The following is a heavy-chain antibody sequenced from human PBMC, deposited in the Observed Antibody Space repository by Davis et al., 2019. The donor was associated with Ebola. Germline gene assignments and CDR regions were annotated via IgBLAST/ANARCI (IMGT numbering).Heavy chain of an antibody. V-gene: IGHV1-8*01. CDR1: GYTFTSYD. D-gene: IGHD3-16*01. J-gene: IGHJ6*02. CDR3: ARLKLHYGMDV. Sequence: ASVKVSCKASGYTFTSYDINWVRQATGQGLEWMGWMNPNSGNTGYAQKLQGRVTMTTDTSTSTAYMELRSLRSDDTAVYYCARLKLHYGMDVWGQGTTVTVSS. CDR2: MNPNSGNT.